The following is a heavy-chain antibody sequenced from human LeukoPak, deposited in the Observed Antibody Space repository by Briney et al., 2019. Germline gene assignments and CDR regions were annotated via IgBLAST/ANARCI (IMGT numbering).Heavy chain of an antibody. CDR2: IYHSGST. D-gene: IGHD5-12*01. J-gene: IGHJ3*02. V-gene: IGHV4-30-2*01. CDR3: ARDRRVATIYDAFDI. CDR1: GGSISSGGHY. Sequence: SETLSLTCSVSGGSISSGGHYWSWIRQPPGKGLEWIGYIYHSGSTYYNPSLKSRVTISIDRSKNQFSLKLSSVTAADTAVYYCARDRRVATIYDAFDIWGQGTMVTVSS.